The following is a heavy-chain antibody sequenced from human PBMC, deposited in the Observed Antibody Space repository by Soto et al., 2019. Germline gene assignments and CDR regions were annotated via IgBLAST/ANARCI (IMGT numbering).Heavy chain of an antibody. D-gene: IGHD2-15*01. CDR3: ARFSRAVVVDVRKGTYGMDV. V-gene: IGHV1-18*01. CDR2: ISAYNGNT. CDR1: GYTFTSYG. Sequence: ASVKVSCKASGYTFTSYGISWVRQAPGQGLEGMGWISAYNGNTNYAQKLQGSVTMNTDTSTSPAYMELRSLRSDDTAVYYCARFSRAVVVDVRKGTYGMDVWGQGTTVTVSS. J-gene: IGHJ6*02.